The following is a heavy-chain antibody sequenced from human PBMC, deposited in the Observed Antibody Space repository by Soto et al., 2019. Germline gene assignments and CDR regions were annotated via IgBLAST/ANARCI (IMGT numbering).Heavy chain of an antibody. D-gene: IGHD5-12*01. CDR3: ARDPNVVATNTAIYYYYGTDV. J-gene: IGHJ6*02. CDR2: IKQDGSEK. CDR1: GFTFSSYW. V-gene: IGHV3-7*01. Sequence: EVQLVESGGGLVQPGGSLRLSCAASGFTFSSYWMSWVRQAPGKGLEWVANIKQDGSEKYYVDSVKGRFTISRDNAKNSLYLQMTSLRAEDTAVYYCARDPNVVATNTAIYYYYGTDVWGQGTTVTVSS.